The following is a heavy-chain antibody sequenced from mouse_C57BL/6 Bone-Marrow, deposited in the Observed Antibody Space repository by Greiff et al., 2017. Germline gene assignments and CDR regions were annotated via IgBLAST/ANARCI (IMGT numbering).Heavy chain of an antibody. CDR1: GYTFTTYP. CDR3: ARSSTFFYYFDY. D-gene: IGHD5-1*01. CDR2: FHPYNDDT. J-gene: IGHJ2*01. Sequence: VQLQQSGAELVKPGASVKMSCKASGYTFTTYPIEWMKQNHGKSLEWIGNFHPYNDDTKYNEKFKGKATLTVEQTSNTVYLGLSRLTSDDSAVYYCARSSTFFYYFDYWGQGTTLTVSS. V-gene: IGHV1-47*01.